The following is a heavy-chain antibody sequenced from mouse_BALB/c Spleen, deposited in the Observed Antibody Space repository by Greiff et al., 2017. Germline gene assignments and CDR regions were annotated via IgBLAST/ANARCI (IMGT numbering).Heavy chain of an antibody. V-gene: IGHV14-1*02. CDR1: GYTFTSYW. J-gene: IGHJ3*01. CDR3: AKDPSY. CDR2: IDPANGNT. Sequence: VQLQQPGAELVRPGASVKLSCKASGYTFTSYWMNWVKQRPEQGLEWIGRIDPANGNTKYDPKFQGKATITADTSSNTAYLQLSSLTSEDTAVYYCAKDPSYWGQGTLVTVSA.